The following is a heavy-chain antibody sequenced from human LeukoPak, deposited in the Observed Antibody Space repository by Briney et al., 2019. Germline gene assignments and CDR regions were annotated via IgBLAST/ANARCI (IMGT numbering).Heavy chain of an antibody. V-gene: IGHV3-30*02. Sequence: PGGSLRLSCAASGFTFSSYGMHWVRQAPGKGLEWVAFIRYDGSNKYYADSVKGRFTISRDKSKNTLYLQMNSLRVEDTAVYYCAKDRYTYMDVWGKGTTVTVSS. CDR2: IRYDGSNK. D-gene: IGHD3-16*02. CDR3: AKDRYTYMDV. J-gene: IGHJ6*03. CDR1: GFTFSSYG.